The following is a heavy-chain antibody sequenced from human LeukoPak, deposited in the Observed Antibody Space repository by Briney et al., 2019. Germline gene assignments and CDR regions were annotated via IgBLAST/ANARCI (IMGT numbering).Heavy chain of an antibody. D-gene: IGHD4-17*01. CDR2: IYTSGST. CDR3: ARDLFGDLRSDDAFDI. Sequence: PSETLSLTCTVSGGSISSYYWSWIRQPAGKGREWIGRIYTSGSTNYNPSLKSRVTMSVDTSKNQFSLKLSSVTAAATAVYYCARDLFGDLRSDDAFDIWGQGTMVTVSS. J-gene: IGHJ3*02. V-gene: IGHV4-4*07. CDR1: GGSISSYY.